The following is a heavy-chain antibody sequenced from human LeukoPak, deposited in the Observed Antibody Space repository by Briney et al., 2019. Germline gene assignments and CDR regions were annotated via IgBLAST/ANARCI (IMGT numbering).Heavy chain of an antibody. Sequence: SETLSLTCTVSGGSISSGGYYWSWIRQHPGKGLEWIGYIYYSGSTYYNPSLKSRVTISVDTSKSQFSLKLSSVTAADTAVYYCARWRLSGSYFDHWGQGTLVTVSS. CDR2: IYYSGST. D-gene: IGHD1-26*01. CDR1: GGSISSGGYY. CDR3: ARWRLSGSYFDH. J-gene: IGHJ4*02. V-gene: IGHV4-31*03.